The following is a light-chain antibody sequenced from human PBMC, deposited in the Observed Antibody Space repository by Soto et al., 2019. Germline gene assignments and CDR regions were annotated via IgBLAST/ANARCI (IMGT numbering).Light chain of an antibody. CDR3: ATWDDSLNGFYV. CDR2: RNN. CDR1: TSNIGSNY. J-gene: IGLJ1*01. V-gene: IGLV1-47*01. Sequence: QSVLTQPPSDSGTPGQGVTISCSGSTSNIGSNYVYWYQQLPGTAPKLLIYRNNQRPSGVPDRFSGSKSGTSASLAISGLRSDDEADYFCATWDDSLNGFYVFGTGTKVTVL.